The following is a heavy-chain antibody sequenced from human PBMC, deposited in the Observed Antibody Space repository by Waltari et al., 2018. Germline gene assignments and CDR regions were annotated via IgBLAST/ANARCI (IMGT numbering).Heavy chain of an antibody. J-gene: IGHJ4*02. D-gene: IGHD5-18*01. CDR2: IYAAGST. CDR3: ATARDEETAMVYFDH. Sequence: EVQLVESGGALVHHGGYLSLSWAASGLTFRSKHMAWVRQAPGKGLEWVSIIYAAGSTYYADSVMGRFTISRDNSKNTLHLQMNSLRSEDTAIYYCATARDEETAMVYFDHWGEGSLVSVSS. CDR1: GLTFRSKH. V-gene: IGHV3-66*02.